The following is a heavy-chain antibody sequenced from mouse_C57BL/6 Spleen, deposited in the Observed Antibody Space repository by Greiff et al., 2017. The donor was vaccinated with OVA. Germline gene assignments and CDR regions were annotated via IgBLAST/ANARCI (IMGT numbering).Heavy chain of an antibody. J-gene: IGHJ4*01. D-gene: IGHD1-1*01. V-gene: IGHV14-4*01. CDR2: IDPENGDT. Sequence: EVKLMESGAELVRPGASVKLSCTASGFNIKDDYMHWVKQRPEQGLEWIGWIDPENGDTEYASKFQGKATITADTSSNTAYLQLSSLTSEDTAVYYCTIYYYGSRSLDYWGRGTSVTVSS. CDR3: TIYYYGSRSLDY. CDR1: GFNIKDDY.